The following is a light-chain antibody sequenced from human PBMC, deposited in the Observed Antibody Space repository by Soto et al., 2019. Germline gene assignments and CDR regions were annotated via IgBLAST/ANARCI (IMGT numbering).Light chain of an antibody. CDR2: DAS. Sequence: EIGLTQSPGTLSLSAGERATLSCWASQRCSNNYLAWYQQKPGQATRLLIYDASFRATGIPEGFSGSGSGTDFTLSISSLEPEDFAVYYCQLSQQRSSWPPIAFGQGTRLEIK. V-gene: IGKV3D-20*02. J-gene: IGKJ5*01. CDR3: QLSQQRSSWPPIA. CDR1: QRCSNNY.